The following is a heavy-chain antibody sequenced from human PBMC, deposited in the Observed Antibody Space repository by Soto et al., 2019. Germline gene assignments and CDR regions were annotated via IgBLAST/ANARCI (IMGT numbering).Heavy chain of an antibody. Sequence: SVKVSCKASGGTFSSYAISWVRQAPGQGLEWMGGIIPIFGTANYAQKFQERVTITRDMPTSTAYMELSSLRSEDTAVYYCAAADDYVWGSYRYTLGAFDIWGQGTMVTVSS. CDR2: IIPIFGTA. CDR3: AAADDYVWGSYRYTLGAFDI. D-gene: IGHD3-16*02. J-gene: IGHJ3*02. CDR1: GGTFSSYA. V-gene: IGHV1-69*05.